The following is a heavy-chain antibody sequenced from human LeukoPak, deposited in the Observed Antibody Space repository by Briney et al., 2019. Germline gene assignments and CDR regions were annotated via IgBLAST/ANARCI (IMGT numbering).Heavy chain of an antibody. Sequence: SSETLSLTFTVSGGSISSSSYYWGWIRQPPGKGLEWIGSIYYSGSTYYNPSLKSRVTISVDTSKNQFSLKLSSVTAADTAVYYCARDTAMVTGLDYWGQGTLVTVSS. CDR3: ARDTAMVTGLDY. J-gene: IGHJ4*02. CDR1: GGSISSSSYY. D-gene: IGHD5-18*01. CDR2: IYYSGST. V-gene: IGHV4-39*07.